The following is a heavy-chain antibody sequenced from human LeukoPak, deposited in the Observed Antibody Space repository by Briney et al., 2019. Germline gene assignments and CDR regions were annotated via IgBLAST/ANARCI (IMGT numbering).Heavy chain of an antibody. V-gene: IGHV1-69*04. CDR2: IIPILGIA. CDR1: GGTFSSYA. D-gene: IGHD3-3*01. J-gene: IGHJ4*02. Sequence: SVKVSCKASGGTFSSYAISWVRQAPGQGLEWMGRIIPILGIANYAQKFQGRVTITADKSTSTAYLELSSLRFEDTAVYFCARDIPHYDSQTRFFDFWGQGTLVTVSS. CDR3: ARDIPHYDSQTRFFDF.